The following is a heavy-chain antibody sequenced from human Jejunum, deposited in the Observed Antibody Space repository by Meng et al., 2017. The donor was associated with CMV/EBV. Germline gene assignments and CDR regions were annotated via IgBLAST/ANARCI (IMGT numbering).Heavy chain of an antibody. J-gene: IGHJ4*02. Sequence: TYSMNWVRQAQGKGLEWISFISSSSGTIYYADSVKGRFTTSRDNAKNSLYLQMNSLRAEDTAVYYCAREGCTSTTCYPLSDVYLWGQGTLVTVSS. CDR1: TYS. V-gene: IGHV3-48*04. CDR3: AREGCTSTTCYPLSDVYL. D-gene: IGHD2-2*01. CDR2: ISSSSGTI.